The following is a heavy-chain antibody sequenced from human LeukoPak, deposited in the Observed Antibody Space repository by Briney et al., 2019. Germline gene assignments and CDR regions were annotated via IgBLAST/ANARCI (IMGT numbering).Heavy chain of an antibody. J-gene: IGHJ4*02. CDR3: AKAPYCSGGSCYKDQPFDY. D-gene: IGHD2-15*01. V-gene: IGHV3-23*01. Sequence: SDSVKGRFTISRDNSKNTLYLQMNSLRAEDTAVYYCAKAPYCSGGSCYKDQPFDYWGQGTLVTVSS.